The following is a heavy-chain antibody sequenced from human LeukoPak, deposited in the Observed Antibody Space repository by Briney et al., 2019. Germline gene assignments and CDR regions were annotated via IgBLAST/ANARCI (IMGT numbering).Heavy chain of an antibody. J-gene: IGHJ1*01. V-gene: IGHV3-49*04. Sequence: GGSLRLSCTASGFTFGDYAMSWVRQAPGKGLEWVGFIRSKAYGGTTEYAASVKGRFTISRDDSKSIAYLQMNSLKTEDTAVYYCTRYSSCWIAEYFQHWGQGTLVTVSS. D-gene: IGHD6-19*01. CDR1: GFTFGDYA. CDR3: TRYSSCWIAEYFQH. CDR2: IRSKAYGGTT.